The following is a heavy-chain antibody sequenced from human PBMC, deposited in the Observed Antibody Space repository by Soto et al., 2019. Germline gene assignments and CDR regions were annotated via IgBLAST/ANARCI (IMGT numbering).Heavy chain of an antibody. CDR3: ARGSVWSLQATHVEAGYYYYYMDV. CDR1: GGSFSGYY. CDR2: INHSGST. V-gene: IGHV4-34*01. J-gene: IGHJ6*03. D-gene: IGHD3-10*01. Sequence: PSETLSLTCAVYGGSFSGYYWSWIRQPPGKGLEWIGEINHSGSTNYNPSLKSRVTISVDTSKNQFSLKLSSVTAADTAVYYCARGSVWSLQATHVEAGYYYYYMDVWGKGTTVTVSS.